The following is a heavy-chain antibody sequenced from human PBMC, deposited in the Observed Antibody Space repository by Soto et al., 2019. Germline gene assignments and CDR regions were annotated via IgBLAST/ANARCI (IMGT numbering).Heavy chain of an antibody. V-gene: IGHV1-69*01. Sequence: QVQLVQSGAEVKKPGSSVKVSCKASGGTFSSYAISWVRQAPGQGLEWMGGIIPIFGTANYAKKFQGRVTITADESTSTAYMELSSLRSEDTAVYYCAREARNYYDSSGYCDYWGQGTLVTVSS. CDR1: GGTFSSYA. J-gene: IGHJ4*02. CDR2: IIPIFGTA. CDR3: AREARNYYDSSGYCDY. D-gene: IGHD3-22*01.